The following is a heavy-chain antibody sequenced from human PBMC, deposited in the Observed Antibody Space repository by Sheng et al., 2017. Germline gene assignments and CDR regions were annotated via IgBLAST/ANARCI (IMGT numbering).Heavy chain of an antibody. V-gene: IGHV4-34*01. CDR3: VREVHLRHWYFDL. J-gene: IGHJ2*01. D-gene: IGHD4-17*01. Sequence: QVQLQQWGAGLLKPSETLSLTCAVYGGSFSGYYWSWIRQPPGKGLEWIGEINHSGSTNYNPSLKSRVTISVDTSKNQFSLKLSSVTAADTAVYYCVREVHLRHWYFDLVGPWHPGHCLL. CDR1: GGSFSGYY. CDR2: INHSGST.